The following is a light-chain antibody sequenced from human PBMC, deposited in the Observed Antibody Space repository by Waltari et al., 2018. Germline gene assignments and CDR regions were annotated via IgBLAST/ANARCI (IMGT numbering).Light chain of an antibody. CDR1: SGHTINA. Sequence: QPVLTQSPSASASLGASVKITCTLSSGHTINAIAWHQQKQGEAPRLLMRLHRDGGHDTGDGIPDRFSGSSSGAERYLIISNLQSEDEADYYCQTWDSGIWVFGGGTRLTVL. CDR2: LHRDGGH. CDR3: QTWDSGIWV. J-gene: IGLJ3*02. V-gene: IGLV4-69*01.